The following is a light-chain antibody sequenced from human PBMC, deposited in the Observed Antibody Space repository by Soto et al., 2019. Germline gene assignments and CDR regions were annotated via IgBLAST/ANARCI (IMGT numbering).Light chain of an antibody. CDR3: CSYAGGYTFV. J-gene: IGLJ1*01. CDR1: SGNIGAYNF. CDR2: DAT. V-gene: IGLV2-11*01. Sequence: QSALTQPRSVSGSPGQSVTIYCTGASGNIGAYNFVSWYQLHPDKAPKVIIYDATKRPSGVPDRFSGSKSGNTASLTISGLQAEDEADYYCCSYAGGYTFVFGNGTKLTVL.